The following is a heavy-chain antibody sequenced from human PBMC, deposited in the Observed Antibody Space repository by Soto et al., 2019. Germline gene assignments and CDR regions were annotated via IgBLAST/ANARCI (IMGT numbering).Heavy chain of an antibody. J-gene: IGHJ4*02. CDR1: GFTFSSYA. CDR3: AKAVYYYGSGSYYTPFDY. Sequence: EVQLLESGGGLVQPGGSLRLSCAASGFTFSSYAMSWVRQAPGKGLEWVSAISGSGGSTYYADSVKGRFTISRDNSKNTLYLQMNSVRAEDTAVYYCAKAVYYYGSGSYYTPFDYWGQGTLVTVSS. V-gene: IGHV3-23*01. D-gene: IGHD3-10*01. CDR2: ISGSGGST.